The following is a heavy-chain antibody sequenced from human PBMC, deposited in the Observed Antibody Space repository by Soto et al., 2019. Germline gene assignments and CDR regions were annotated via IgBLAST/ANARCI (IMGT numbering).Heavy chain of an antibody. Sequence: ASVKVSCKASGYTFTSYGISWVRQAPGQGLEWMGWISPYIGTANYAQKVQGRVTITADASTSTAYMELRSLRSDDPAVYYCARPPFYDSSGYYWDYFDYWGQGTLVTVSS. CDR3: ARPPFYDSSGYYWDYFDY. D-gene: IGHD3-22*01. J-gene: IGHJ4*02. CDR1: GYTFTSYG. V-gene: IGHV1-18*01. CDR2: ISPYIGTA.